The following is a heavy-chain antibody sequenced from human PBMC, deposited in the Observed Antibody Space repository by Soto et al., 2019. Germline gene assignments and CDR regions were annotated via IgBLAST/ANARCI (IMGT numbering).Heavy chain of an antibody. CDR2: INHSGST. CDR3: ARSGTGFDF. CDR1: GGSFSGYY. J-gene: IGHJ4*02. Sequence: SETLSLTCAVYGGSFSGYYWSWIRQPPGKGLEWIGEINHSGSTNYNPSLKSRVTISVDTSKNTLYLQMDNLRADDTAVYYCARSGTGFDFWGQGSQVTVSS. V-gene: IGHV4-34*01. D-gene: IGHD1-1*01.